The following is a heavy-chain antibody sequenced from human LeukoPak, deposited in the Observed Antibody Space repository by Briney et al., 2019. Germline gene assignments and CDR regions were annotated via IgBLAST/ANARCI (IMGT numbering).Heavy chain of an antibody. CDR2: ISSSSSYI. V-gene: IGHV3-21*01. J-gene: IGHJ4*02. CDR3: ARGSYGSGSYTFDY. Sequence: GGSLRLSCAASGFTFSDYNMNWVRQAPGRGLDWVSSISSSSSYIYYADSVKGRFTISRDNAKNSLYLRMNSLRAEDTAVYYCARGSYGSGSYTFDYWGQGTLVTVSS. CDR1: GFTFSDYN. D-gene: IGHD3-10*01.